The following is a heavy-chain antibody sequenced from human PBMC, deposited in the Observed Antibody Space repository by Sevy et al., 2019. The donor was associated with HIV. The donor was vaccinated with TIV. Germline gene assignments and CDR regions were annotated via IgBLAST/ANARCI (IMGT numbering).Heavy chain of an antibody. J-gene: IGHJ4*02. V-gene: IGHV4-31*03. D-gene: IGHD2-2*01. CDR3: ARAKGDVVVPAACRFDY. CDR1: GGSISSGGYY. CDR2: IYYSGST. Sequence: SETLSLTCTVSGGSISSGGYYWSWIRQHPGKGLEWIGYIYYSGSTYYNPSLKSRVTISVDTSKNQFSLKLSSVTAADTAVYYCARAKGDVVVPAACRFDYWGQGTLATVSS.